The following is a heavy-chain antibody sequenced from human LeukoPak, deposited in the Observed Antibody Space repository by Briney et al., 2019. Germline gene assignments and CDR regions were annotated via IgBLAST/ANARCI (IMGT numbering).Heavy chain of an antibody. CDR1: GFTFSSYS. CDR3: ARVPSTILRASDI. Sequence: GGSPRLSCAASGFTFSSYSMNWVRQAPGKGLEWVSYISSSSSTIYYADSVKGRFTISRDNAKNSLYLQMNSLRAEDTAVYYCARVPSTILRASDIWGQGTMVTVSS. J-gene: IGHJ3*02. D-gene: IGHD2-2*01. CDR2: ISSSSSTI. V-gene: IGHV3-48*01.